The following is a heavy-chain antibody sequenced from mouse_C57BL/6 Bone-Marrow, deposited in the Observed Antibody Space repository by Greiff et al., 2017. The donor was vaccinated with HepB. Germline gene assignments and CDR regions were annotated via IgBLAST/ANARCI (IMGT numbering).Heavy chain of an antibody. V-gene: IGHV1-81*01. CDR2: IYPRSGNT. D-gene: IGHD2-4*01. Sequence: VQLQESGAELARPGASVKLSCKASGYTFTSYGISWVKQRTGQGLEWIGEIYPRSGNTYYNEKFKGKATLTADKSSSTAYMELRSLTSEDSAVYFCARGLRRNWYFDVWGTGTTVTVSS. J-gene: IGHJ1*03. CDR1: GYTFTSYG. CDR3: ARGLRRNWYFDV.